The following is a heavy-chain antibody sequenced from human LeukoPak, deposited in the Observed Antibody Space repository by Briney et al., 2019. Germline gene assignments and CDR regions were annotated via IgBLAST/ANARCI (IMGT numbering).Heavy chain of an antibody. CDR2: IYYSGST. CDR3: ARGSRYGDYFDY. J-gene: IGHJ4*02. D-gene: IGHD4-17*01. Sequence: SETLSLTCTVSGGSISSGGCCWIRQHPGKGLEWIGYIYYSGSTYYNPSLKSRVTISVDTSKNQFSLKLSSVTAADTAVYYCARGSRYGDYFDYWGQGTLVTVSS. CDR1: GGSISSGGC. V-gene: IGHV4-31*03.